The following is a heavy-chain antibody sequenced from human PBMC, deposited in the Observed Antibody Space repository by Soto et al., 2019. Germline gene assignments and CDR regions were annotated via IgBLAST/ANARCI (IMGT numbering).Heavy chain of an antibody. Sequence: SSETLSLTCTVSGDSISTFYWSWIRQPPGKGLEWIGYIHYSGSTNYNPSLKSQVIISVDTSKNQFSPKLSSVTAADTAVYFCARVRSNLFDYWGQGTLVTVSS. D-gene: IGHD3-3*01. CDR2: IHYSGST. CDR3: ARVRSNLFDY. CDR1: GDSISTFY. J-gene: IGHJ4*02. V-gene: IGHV4-59*01.